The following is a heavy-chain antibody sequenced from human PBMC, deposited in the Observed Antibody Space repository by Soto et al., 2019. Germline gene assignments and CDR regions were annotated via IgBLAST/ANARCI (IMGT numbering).Heavy chain of an antibody. D-gene: IGHD3-10*01. Sequence: QVQLVESGGGVVQPGRSLRLSCAASGFTFSSYGMHWVRQAPGKGLEWVAVIWYDGSNKYYADSVKGRFTISRDNSKNTLYLQMNSLRAEDTAVYYCARDLMLWVRGVTYYLDYWGQGTLVTVSS. CDR1: GFTFSSYG. CDR2: IWYDGSNK. J-gene: IGHJ4*02. CDR3: ARDLMLWVRGVTYYLDY. V-gene: IGHV3-33*01.